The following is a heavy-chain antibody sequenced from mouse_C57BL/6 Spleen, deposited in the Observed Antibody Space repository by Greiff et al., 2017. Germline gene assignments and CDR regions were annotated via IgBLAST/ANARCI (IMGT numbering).Heavy chain of an antibody. CDR3: TRSEGLYYDYGY. Sequence: QVQLQQSGAELVRPGASVTLSCKASGYTFTDYEMHWVKQTPVHGLEWIGAIDPETGGTAYNQKFKGKAILTADKSSSTAYMELRSLTSEDSAVYYCTRSEGLYYDYGYWGQGTTLTVAS. V-gene: IGHV1-15*01. D-gene: IGHD2-4*01. CDR1: GYTFTDYE. CDR2: IDPETGGT. J-gene: IGHJ2*01.